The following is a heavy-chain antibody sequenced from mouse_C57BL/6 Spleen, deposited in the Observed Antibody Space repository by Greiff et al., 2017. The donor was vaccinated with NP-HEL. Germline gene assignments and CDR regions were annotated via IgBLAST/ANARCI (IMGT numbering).Heavy chain of an antibody. D-gene: IGHD2-5*01. CDR2: ISSGGSYT. CDR3: ARHYYSKGNYYAMDY. V-gene: IGHV5-6*01. Sequence: EVQGVESGGDLVKPGGSLKLSCAASGFTFSSYGMSWVRQTPDKRLEWVATISSGGSYTYYPDSVKGRFTISRDNAKNTLYLQMSSLKSEDTAMYYCARHYYSKGNYYAMDYWGQGTSVTVSS. J-gene: IGHJ4*01. CDR1: GFTFSSYG.